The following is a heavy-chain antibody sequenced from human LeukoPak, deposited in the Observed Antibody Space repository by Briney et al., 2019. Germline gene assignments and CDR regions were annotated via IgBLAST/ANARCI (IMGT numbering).Heavy chain of an antibody. CDR3: ARDHSSGWYRYFQH. V-gene: IGHV3-48*01. Sequence: GGSLRLSCAASGFTFSSYSTNWVRQAPGKGLEWVSYISSSSSTIYYADSVKGRFTISRDNAKNSLYLQMNSLRAGDTAVYYCARDHSSGWYRYFQHWGQGTLVTVSS. CDR1: GFTFSSYS. CDR2: ISSSSSTI. J-gene: IGHJ1*01. D-gene: IGHD6-19*01.